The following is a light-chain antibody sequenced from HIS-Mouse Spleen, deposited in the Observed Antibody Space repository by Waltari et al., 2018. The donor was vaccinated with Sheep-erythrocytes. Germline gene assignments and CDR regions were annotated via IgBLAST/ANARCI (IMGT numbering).Light chain of an antibody. V-gene: IGLV3-10*01. Sequence: SYELTQPPSVSVSPGHTARITCSGDALPKNSAYWYQQKSGQAPVLVIYEDSKRPPGIPERFSGSSSGTMATLTISGAQVEDEADYYCYSTDSSGNHSVFGGGTKLTVL. CDR2: EDS. CDR1: ALPKNS. CDR3: YSTDSSGNHSV. J-gene: IGLJ2*01.